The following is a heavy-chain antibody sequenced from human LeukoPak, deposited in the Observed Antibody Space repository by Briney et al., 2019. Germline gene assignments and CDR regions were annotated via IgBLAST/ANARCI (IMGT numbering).Heavy chain of an antibody. Sequence: GGSLRLSCAASGFTFSSYAMSWVRQAPGKGLEWVSAISGSGGSTYYADSVKGRFTISRDNSMNTLYLQMNSLRAEDTAVYYCAKGTVTTVGGSDWFDPWGQGTLVTVSS. CDR3: AKGTVTTVGGSDWFDP. D-gene: IGHD4-17*01. CDR2: ISGSGGST. J-gene: IGHJ5*02. V-gene: IGHV3-23*01. CDR1: GFTFSSYA.